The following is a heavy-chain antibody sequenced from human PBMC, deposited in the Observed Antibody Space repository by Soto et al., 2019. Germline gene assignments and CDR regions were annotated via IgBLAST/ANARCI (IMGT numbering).Heavy chain of an antibody. V-gene: IGHV3-23*01. CDR3: AKDICGGDCYSVPDY. CDR2: ISGSGGST. Sequence: GGSLRLSCAASGFTFSSYAMSWVRQAPGKGLEWVSAISGSGGSTYYADSVKSRFTISRDNSKNTLYLQMNSLRAEDTAVYYCAKDICGGDCYSVPDYWGQGTLVTVSS. D-gene: IGHD2-21*02. CDR1: GFTFSSYA. J-gene: IGHJ4*02.